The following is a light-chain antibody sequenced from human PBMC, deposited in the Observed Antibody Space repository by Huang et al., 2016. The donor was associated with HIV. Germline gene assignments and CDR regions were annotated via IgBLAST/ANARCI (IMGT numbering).Light chain of an antibody. CDR1: HGISSY. CDR2: AAS. V-gene: IGKV1-9*01. J-gene: IGKJ3*01. CDR3: QQLNNYPFT. Sequence: IQSIQSPSSLSATVGDRVTITCRASHGISSYLAWYQQKPGKAPKLLIYAASTLQSGVPSRFSGSGSGTDFTLTINSLQPEDFATYYCQQLNNYPFTFGPGTKVDIK.